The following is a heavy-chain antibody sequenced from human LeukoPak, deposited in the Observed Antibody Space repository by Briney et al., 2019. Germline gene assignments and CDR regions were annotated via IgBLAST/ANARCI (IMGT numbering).Heavy chain of an antibody. J-gene: IGHJ4*02. CDR2: ISSSSSYI. D-gene: IGHD6-19*01. Sequence: GGSLRLSCAASGFTFSSYSMSWVRHAPGKGLEWVSSISSSSSYIYYADSVRGRFTISRDNAKNSLYLQMNSLRAEDTAVYYCARVVAVAGSDYWGQGTLVTVSS. V-gene: IGHV3-21*01. CDR3: ARVVAVAGSDY. CDR1: GFTFSSYS.